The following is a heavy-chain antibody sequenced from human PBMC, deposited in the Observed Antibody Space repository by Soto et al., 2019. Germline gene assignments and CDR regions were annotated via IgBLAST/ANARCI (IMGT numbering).Heavy chain of an antibody. Sequence: GGSLRLSCAASGFTFSDSWMGWVRQAPGKGLQWVANIKQDGGQTLYQGSLRGRVIISRDNTLNTLYLQLSSLRAEDTAVYYCVRESTWLRHYDQWGQGTGVTVSS. CDR3: VRESTWLRHYDQ. D-gene: IGHD5-18*01. V-gene: IGHV3-7*01. CDR2: IKQDGGQT. CDR1: GFTFSDSW. J-gene: IGHJ4*02.